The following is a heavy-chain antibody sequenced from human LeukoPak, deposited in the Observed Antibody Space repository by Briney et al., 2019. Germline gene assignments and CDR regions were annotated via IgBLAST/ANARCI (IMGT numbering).Heavy chain of an antibody. CDR3: ARDSRVAVAGTFDY. Sequence: GGSLRLSCAASGFTLSSYWMHWVRQAPGKGLVSVAHMNSDGSSTNYADSVKGRFTISRDNAKNMLYLQMNSLRAEDTAVYYCARDSRVAVAGTFDYWGQGTLVTVSS. CDR1: GFTLSSYW. CDR2: MNSDGSST. V-gene: IGHV3-74*01. D-gene: IGHD6-19*01. J-gene: IGHJ4*02.